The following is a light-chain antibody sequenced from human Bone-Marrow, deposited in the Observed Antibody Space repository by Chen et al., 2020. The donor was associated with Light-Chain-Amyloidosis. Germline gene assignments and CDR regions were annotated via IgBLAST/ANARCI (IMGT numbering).Light chain of an antibody. CDR1: QSLLYSNRVTY. CDR3: MQSVYLRT. Sequence: DVGMTQTPLSLSVTPGQPASISCKSSQSLLYSNRVTYLYWFLQKPGQPPQLLIYEAFNRFSGVPHRFSASGSGTDFTLKISRVEAEDVGTYYCMQSVYLRTFGQGTKVEIK. V-gene: IGKV2D-29*01. CDR2: EAF. J-gene: IGKJ1*01.